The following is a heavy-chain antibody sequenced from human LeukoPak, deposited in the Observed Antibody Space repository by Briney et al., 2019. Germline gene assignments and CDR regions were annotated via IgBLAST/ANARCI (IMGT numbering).Heavy chain of an antibody. D-gene: IGHD3-10*01. V-gene: IGHV4-61*01. CDR3: ATHSSASSFRF. Sequence: SETLSLTCTVPGGSVNSDSFYWTWIRQPPGKGLEWIGYIYYSGNTNYNPSLKSRVTISVDTSKNQFSLKLNSVTAADTAVYYCATHSSASSFRFWGQGTLITVSS. J-gene: IGHJ4*02. CDR2: IYYSGNT. CDR1: GGSVNSDSFY.